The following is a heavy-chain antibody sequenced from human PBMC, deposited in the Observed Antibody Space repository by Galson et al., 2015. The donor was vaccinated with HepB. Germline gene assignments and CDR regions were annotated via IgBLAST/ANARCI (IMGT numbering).Heavy chain of an antibody. CDR1: GFTFSNAW. V-gene: IGHV3-15*01. CDR3: TTGPTLDRFLEWLLLDY. CDR2: IKSKTDGGTT. J-gene: IGHJ4*02. D-gene: IGHD3-3*01. Sequence: SLRLSCAASGFTFSNAWMSWVRQAPGKGLEWVGRIKSKTDGGTTDYAAPVKGRFTISRDDSKNTLYLQMNSLKTEDTAVYYCTTGPTLDRFLEWLLLDYWGQGTLVTVSS.